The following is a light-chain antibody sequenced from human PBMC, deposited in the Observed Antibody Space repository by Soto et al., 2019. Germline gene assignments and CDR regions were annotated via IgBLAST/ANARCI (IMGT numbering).Light chain of an antibody. V-gene: IGKV1-5*03. CDR3: QHYNSYSEA. CDR2: KAS. J-gene: IGKJ1*01. CDR1: QTISSW. Sequence: DIQMTQSPSTLFGSVGDRVNNTCLASQTISSWLAWYQQKPGKAPKLLIYKASTLKSGVPSRFSGSGSGTEFTLTISSLQPDDFATYYCQHYNSYSEAFGQGTKVDI.